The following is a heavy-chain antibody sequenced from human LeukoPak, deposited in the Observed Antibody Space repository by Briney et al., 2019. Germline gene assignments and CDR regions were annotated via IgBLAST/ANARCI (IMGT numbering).Heavy chain of an antibody. CDR1: EFPFSIYA. V-gene: IGHV3-23*01. Sequence: GSLRLSCEVSEFPFSIYAMAWVRQAPGQGLEWVSAIDASGSDTYYTDSVKGRFTISRDNSKNTGYLQMNSLRVEDTAVYYCADYRKPQGLDYWGQGTLVTVSS. CDR3: ADYRKPQGLDY. J-gene: IGHJ4*02. D-gene: IGHD1-14*01. CDR2: IDASGSDT.